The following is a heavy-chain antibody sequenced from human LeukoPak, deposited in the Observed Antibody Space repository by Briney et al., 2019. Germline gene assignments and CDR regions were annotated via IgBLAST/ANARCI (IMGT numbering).Heavy chain of an antibody. CDR3: ASREYSSSWPSFDY. Sequence: SETLSLTCTVSGGSISSYYWGWIRQPPGKGLEWIGSIYYSGSTYYNPSLKSRVTISVDTSKNQFSLKLSSVTAADTAVYYCASREYSSSWPSFDYWGQGTLVTVSS. CDR2: IYYSGST. D-gene: IGHD6-13*01. J-gene: IGHJ4*02. V-gene: IGHV4-39*01. CDR1: GGSISSYY.